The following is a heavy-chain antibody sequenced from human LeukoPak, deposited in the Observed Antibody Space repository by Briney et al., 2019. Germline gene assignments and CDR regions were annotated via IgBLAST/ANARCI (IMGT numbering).Heavy chain of an antibody. Sequence: GASVKVSCKASGYTFTSYGISWVRQAPGQGLEWMGWISAYNGNTNYAQKLQGRVTMTRDTSTSTVYMELSSLRSEDTAVYYCARDIGVVVMDYWGQGTLVTVSS. V-gene: IGHV1-18*01. CDR2: ISAYNGNT. D-gene: IGHD2-15*01. CDR3: ARDIGVVVMDY. J-gene: IGHJ4*02. CDR1: GYTFTSYG.